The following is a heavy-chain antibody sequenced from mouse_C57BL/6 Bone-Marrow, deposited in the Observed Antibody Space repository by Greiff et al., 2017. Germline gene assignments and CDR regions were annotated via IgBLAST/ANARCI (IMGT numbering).Heavy chain of an antibody. V-gene: IGHV14-4*01. D-gene: IGHD1-1*01. J-gene: IGHJ2*01. CDR3: NSPFIYYYCSSFDN. CDR2: IDPENGDT. CDR1: GFDINDAY. Sequence: EVQLQQSGPELVRPGASVKLSCTASGFDINDAYMHWVKQRPEQGLEWIGWIDPENGDTEYASKFKGKATITADTSSNTAYLQLSSLTSEYTAVXFCNSPFIYYYCSSFDNWGQGATLTVST.